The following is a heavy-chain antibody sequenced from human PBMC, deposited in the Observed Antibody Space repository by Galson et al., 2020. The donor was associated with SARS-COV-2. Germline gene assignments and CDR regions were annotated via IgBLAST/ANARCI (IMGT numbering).Heavy chain of an antibody. J-gene: IGHJ4*02. CDR1: GFSLSTSGMC. V-gene: IGHV2-70*11. Sequence: ESGPTLVTPTQTLTLTCTFSGFSLSTSGMCVNWIRQPPGKALEWLARIEWDDDRYYNTSLKTRLTISKDAAKNQVVLTMTNMDPVDTATYYGAWIDSSGCRGNYWGQGTLVTVSS. CDR2: IEWDDDR. CDR3: AWIDSSGCRGNY. D-gene: IGHD6-19*01.